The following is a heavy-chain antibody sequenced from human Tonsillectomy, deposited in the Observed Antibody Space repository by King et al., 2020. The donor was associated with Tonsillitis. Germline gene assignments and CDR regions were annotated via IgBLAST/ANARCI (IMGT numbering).Heavy chain of an antibody. CDR3: ARGRSANRNTALVN. CDR2: IYYSGRT. J-gene: IGHJ4*02. Sequence: QLQESGPGLVKPSETLSLTCTVSGGSISTYYWSWIRQPPGKGLEWIGYIYYSGRTNYNPSLKSRVTISVDTSKNQFSLRLNSVTAADTAVYYCARGRSANRNTALVNWGQGTLVTVSS. V-gene: IGHV4-59*01. CDR1: GGSISTYY. D-gene: IGHD5-18*01.